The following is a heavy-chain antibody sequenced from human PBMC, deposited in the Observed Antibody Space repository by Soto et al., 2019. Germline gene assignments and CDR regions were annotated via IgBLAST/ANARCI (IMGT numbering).Heavy chain of an antibody. J-gene: IGHJ4*02. Sequence: VSVKVSCKASGYTFTTYDINWVRQATGQGLEWVGWMNPNSGKTVYAQKFQGRVTMTRNTSISTAYMELSSLRSEDTAVYYCARDMRGPPWDYAEYRSSRFDYWGQGTPVTVSS. CDR3: ARDMRGPPWDYAEYRSSRFDY. V-gene: IGHV1-8*02. CDR2: MNPNSGKT. CDR1: GYTFTTYD. D-gene: IGHD4-17*01.